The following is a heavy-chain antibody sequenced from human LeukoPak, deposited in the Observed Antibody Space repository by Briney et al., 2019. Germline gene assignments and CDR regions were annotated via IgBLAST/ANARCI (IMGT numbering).Heavy chain of an antibody. D-gene: IGHD1-26*01. V-gene: IGHV3-11*01. CDR3: ARDNSGAFGD. CDR2: ISNTGTTI. Sequence: GSLRLSCAASGFPFSDYYMSWIRQAPGKGLEWVSYISNTGTTIYYADSVKGRFTISRDNAKNSLYLQMNSLRAEDTAFYYCARDNSGAFGDSGQGTLVTVSS. CDR1: GFPFSDYY. J-gene: IGHJ4*02.